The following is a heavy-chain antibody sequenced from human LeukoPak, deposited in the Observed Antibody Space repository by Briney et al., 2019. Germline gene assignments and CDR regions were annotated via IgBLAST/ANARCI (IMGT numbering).Heavy chain of an antibody. D-gene: IGHD1-26*01. CDR2: IYSGGST. CDR3: ARAIVGANYAFDI. CDR1: GFTVSSNY. Sequence: GGSLRLSCAASGFTVSSNYMSWVRQAPGKGLEWVSVIYSGGSTYYADSVKGRFTISRDNSKNTLYLQMNSLRAEDTAVYYCARAIVGANYAFDIWGQGTMVTVSS. V-gene: IGHV3-53*01. J-gene: IGHJ3*02.